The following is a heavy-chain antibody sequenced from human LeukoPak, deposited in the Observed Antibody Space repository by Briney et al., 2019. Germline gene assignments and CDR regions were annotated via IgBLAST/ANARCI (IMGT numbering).Heavy chain of an antibody. CDR3: ARDRIVGVERPVDV. CDR1: GGSISSSSCH. V-gene: IGHV4-39*02. Sequence: PSETLSLTCTVSGGSISSSSCHWGWIRQSPGKGLEWIRNIYYGGSTYYNPSLQSRVTISVDTSKNQFSLKLGSVTAADTAVYYCARDRIVGVERPVDVWGQGTTVTVSS. J-gene: IGHJ6*02. CDR2: IYYGGST. D-gene: IGHD1-26*01.